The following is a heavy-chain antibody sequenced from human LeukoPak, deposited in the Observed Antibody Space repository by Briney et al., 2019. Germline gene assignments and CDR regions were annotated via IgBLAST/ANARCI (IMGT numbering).Heavy chain of an antibody. CDR2: ISSSSSYI. J-gene: IGHJ4*02. CDR3: ARARLVATTEPFDY. Sequence: GGSLRLSCAASGFTFSSYSMNWVRQAPGKGLEWLSSISSSSSYIYYADSVKGRFTISRDNAKNSLYLQMNSLRAEDTAVYYCARARLVATTEPFDYWGQGTLVTVSS. D-gene: IGHD5-12*01. CDR1: GFTFSSYS. V-gene: IGHV3-21*01.